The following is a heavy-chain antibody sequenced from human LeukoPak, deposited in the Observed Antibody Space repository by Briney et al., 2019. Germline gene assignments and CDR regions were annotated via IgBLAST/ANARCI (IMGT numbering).Heavy chain of an antibody. CDR3: ARVYDYVWGSYPYYFDY. J-gene: IGHJ4*02. CDR1: GGSISSGGYY. V-gene: IGHV4-39*07. D-gene: IGHD3-16*02. Sequence: SQTLSLTCTVSGGSISSGGYYWGWIRQPPGKGLEWIGSIYYSGSTYYNPSLKSRVTISVDTSKNQFSLKLSSVTAADTAVYYCARVYDYVWGSYPYYFDYWGQGTLVTVSS. CDR2: IYYSGST.